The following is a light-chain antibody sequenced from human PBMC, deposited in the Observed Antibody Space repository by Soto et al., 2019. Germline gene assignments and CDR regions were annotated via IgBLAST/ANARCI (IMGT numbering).Light chain of an antibody. Sequence: VLTQPLSVSGSPGQSVAVSCTGTSNDVGAYDHVSWYQHSPDKAPKLLIFDVNKRPSGVPDRFSGSKSGNTASLTISALQPGDEATYFCSSFAGSSSLYVFGGGTKVTVL. CDR1: SNDVGAYDH. J-gene: IGLJ1*01. CDR2: DVN. CDR3: SSFAGSSSLYV. V-gene: IGLV2-11*01.